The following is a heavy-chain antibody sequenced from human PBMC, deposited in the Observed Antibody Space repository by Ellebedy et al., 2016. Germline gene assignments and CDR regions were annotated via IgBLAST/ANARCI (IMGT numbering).Heavy chain of an antibody. CDR1: GFTFDHYT. Sequence: GESLKISCAASGFTFDHYTMHWVRQAPGKGLEWLSLIIWSGLTTYYADSVKGRFTISRDNNKNSLYLQMNSLRTEDTALYYCAKGTFSVITDYFDYWGQGSLVIVSS. J-gene: IGHJ4*02. CDR2: IIWSGLTT. D-gene: IGHD2/OR15-2a*01. V-gene: IGHV3-43*01. CDR3: AKGTFSVITDYFDY.